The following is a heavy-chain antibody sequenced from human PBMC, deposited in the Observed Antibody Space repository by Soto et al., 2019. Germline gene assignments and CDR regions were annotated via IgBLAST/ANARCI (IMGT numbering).Heavy chain of an antibody. CDR1: EFTFSSYG. CDR2: IWYDGSNK. CDR3: ARETYYDFWSGYYKAGGTMYYFDY. Sequence: QVQLVESGGGVVQPGRSLRLSCAASEFTFSSYGMHWVRQAPGKGLEWVAVIWYDGSNKYYADSVKGRFTISRDNSKNTLYLQMNRLRAEDTAVYYCARETYYDFWSGYYKAGGTMYYFDYWGQGTLVTVSS. V-gene: IGHV3-33*01. J-gene: IGHJ4*02. D-gene: IGHD3-3*01.